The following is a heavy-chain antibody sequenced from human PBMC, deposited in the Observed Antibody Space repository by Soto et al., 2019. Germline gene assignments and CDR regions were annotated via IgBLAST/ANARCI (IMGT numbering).Heavy chain of an antibody. Sequence: QVTLKESGPVLVKPTETLTLTCTVSGFSLSNARMGVSWIRQPPGKALEWLAHIFWNDETSYSPSLRSRLTISKDTSQSQVVLTMTNMYPVDTATYYCARPAHSSSWLSFSYWGQGTLVTVSS. V-gene: IGHV2-26*01. CDR2: IFWNDET. J-gene: IGHJ4*02. CDR3: ARPAHSSSWLSFSY. D-gene: IGHD6-13*01. CDR1: GFSLSNARMG.